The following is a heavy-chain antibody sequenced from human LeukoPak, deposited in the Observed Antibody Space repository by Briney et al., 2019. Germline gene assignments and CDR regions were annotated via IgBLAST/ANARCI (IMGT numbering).Heavy chain of an antibody. CDR1: GYTFSSHA. Sequence: GASVKVSCKASGYTFSSHAMNWVRQAPGQGLEWMGWINTNTGNPTYAQGFTGRFVFSLDTSVSTAYLQISSLKAEDTAVYYCAREGGYEINFSYAFDIWGQGTMVTVSS. CDR2: INTNTGNP. V-gene: IGHV7-4-1*02. CDR3: AREGGYEINFSYAFDI. D-gene: IGHD5-12*01. J-gene: IGHJ3*02.